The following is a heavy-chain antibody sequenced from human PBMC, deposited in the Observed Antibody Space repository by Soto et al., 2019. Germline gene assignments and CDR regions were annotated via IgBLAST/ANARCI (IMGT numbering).Heavy chain of an antibody. Sequence: SETLSLTCTVSGGSTSSYYWSWIRQPAGKGLEWIGRIYTSGSTNYNPSLKSRVTMSVDTSKNQFSLKLSSVTAADTAVYYCARTQFYPGSGNYRHLMFDPWGQGIQVPVPS. CDR2: IYTSGST. D-gene: IGHD3-10*01. J-gene: IGHJ5*02. V-gene: IGHV4-4*07. CDR3: ARTQFYPGSGNYRHLMFDP. CDR1: GGSTSSYY.